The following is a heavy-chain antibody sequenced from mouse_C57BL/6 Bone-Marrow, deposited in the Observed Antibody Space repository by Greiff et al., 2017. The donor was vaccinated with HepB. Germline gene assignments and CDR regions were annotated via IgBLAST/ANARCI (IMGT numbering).Heavy chain of an antibody. V-gene: IGHV2-9-1*01. CDR3: ARNFYYSKGYAMDY. Sequence: VKLMESGPGLVAPSQSLSLTCTVSGFSLTSYAISWVRQPPGKGLEWLGVIWTGGGTNYNSALKSRLSISKDNSKSQVFLKMNSLQTDDTARYYCARNFYYSKGYAMDYWGQGTSVTVSS. D-gene: IGHD2-5*01. CDR2: IWTGGGT. J-gene: IGHJ4*01. CDR1: GFSLTSYA.